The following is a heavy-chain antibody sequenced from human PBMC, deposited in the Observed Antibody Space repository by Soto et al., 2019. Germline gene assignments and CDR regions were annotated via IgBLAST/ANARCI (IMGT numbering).Heavy chain of an antibody. CDR3: ARVGLMYIAVAGTAFDY. CDR2: ISYDGSNK. D-gene: IGHD6-19*01. V-gene: IGHV3-30-3*01. CDR1: GFTFSSYA. J-gene: IGHJ4*02. Sequence: QVQLVESGGGVVQPGRSLRLSCAASGFTFSSYAMHWVRQAPGKGLEWVAVISYDGSNKYYADSVKGRFTISRDNSKNTLYLQMNSLRAEDTAVYYCARVGLMYIAVAGTAFDYWGQGTLVTVSS.